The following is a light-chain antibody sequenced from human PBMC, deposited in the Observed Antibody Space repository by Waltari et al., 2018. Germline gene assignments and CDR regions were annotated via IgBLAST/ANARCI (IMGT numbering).Light chain of an antibody. Sequence: TPAPPPPSATVGRQGHLPCRASGSIDSWLAWYQQKPGKAPKLLIYKASDLYFGTPSRFSGSGSGTEFTLSISSLQPDDFATYYCLQYNAFYNFGQGTRLEIK. CDR1: GSIDSW. CDR2: KAS. V-gene: IGKV1-5*03. CDR3: LQYNAFYN. J-gene: IGKJ2*01.